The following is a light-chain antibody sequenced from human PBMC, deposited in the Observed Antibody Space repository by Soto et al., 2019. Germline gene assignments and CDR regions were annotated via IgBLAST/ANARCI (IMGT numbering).Light chain of an antibody. CDR3: QQYGRTSWT. J-gene: IGKJ1*01. CDR1: QSVSTNF. V-gene: IGKV3-20*01. CDR2: GPS. Sequence: EIVLTQSPGTLSLSPGEGATLSCRASQSVSTNFFAWYQQKPGQAPSLLIYGPSTRATGIPDRFSGSGSGTAFSLTISRLEPEDFAVYYCQQYGRTSWTFGQGTKVDIK.